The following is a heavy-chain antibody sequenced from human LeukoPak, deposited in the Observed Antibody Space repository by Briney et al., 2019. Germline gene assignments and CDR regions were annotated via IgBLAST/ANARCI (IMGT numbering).Heavy chain of an antibody. Sequence: PGGSLRLSCAASGFTFSSYSMNWVRQAPGKGLEWVSSISSSSYIYYADSVKGRFTISRDNAKSSLYLQMNSLRAEDTAVYYCAREFTVVNPRGFDYWGQGTLVTVSS. V-gene: IGHV3-21*01. J-gene: IGHJ4*02. CDR1: GFTFSSYS. CDR2: ISSSSYI. CDR3: AREFTVVNPRGFDY. D-gene: IGHD4-23*01.